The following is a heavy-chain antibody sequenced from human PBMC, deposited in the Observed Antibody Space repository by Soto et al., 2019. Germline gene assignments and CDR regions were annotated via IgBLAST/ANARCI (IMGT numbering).Heavy chain of an antibody. J-gene: IGHJ4*02. Sequence: QVQLQESGPGLAKPSETLSLTCTVSGGSISSYYWSWIRQPAGKGLEWIGRIHTIEGTKYNPFLKSRVTLSVDTSSDHFSLRLNSLAAADTAVYYCARALTAAAGLYFDFWGQGTLVTVSS. D-gene: IGHD6-13*01. CDR3: ARALTAAAGLYFDF. CDR1: GGSISSYY. V-gene: IGHV4-4*07. CDR2: IHTIEGT.